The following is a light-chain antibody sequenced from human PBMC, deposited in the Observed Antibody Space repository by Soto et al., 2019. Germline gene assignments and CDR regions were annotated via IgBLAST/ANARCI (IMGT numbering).Light chain of an antibody. Sequence: QSALTQPASVSGSPGQSIAISCSGTSCNVGDYKAVWWYQHHPGNVPKLVIFEVSNRPSGVSNGFSGSKSGNTASLTTSGLQAEDEADYYCSSYINTNTLVFAGGTKLTVL. J-gene: IGLJ2*01. CDR2: EVS. CDR1: SCNVGDYKA. V-gene: IGLV2-14*01. CDR3: SSYINTNTLV.